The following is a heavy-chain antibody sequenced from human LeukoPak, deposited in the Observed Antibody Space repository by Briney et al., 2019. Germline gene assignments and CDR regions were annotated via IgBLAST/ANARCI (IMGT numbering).Heavy chain of an antibody. CDR2: FSHSGIT. V-gene: IGHV4-4*02. J-gene: IGHJ4*02. Sequence: SETLSLTCDVSGASISRGSWWSWVRQPPGKGLEWIGEFSHSGITNFNPSLKSRVTISVDKSRNQFSLNLISVTAADTAVYFCARNGGHNQEHWGQGTLVTVSP. CDR1: GASISRGSW. D-gene: IGHD1-1*01. CDR3: ARNGGHNQEH.